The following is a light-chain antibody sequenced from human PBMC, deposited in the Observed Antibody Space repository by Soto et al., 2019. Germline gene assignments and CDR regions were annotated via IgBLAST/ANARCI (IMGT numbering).Light chain of an antibody. CDR2: DAS. CDR1: QSVSRF. CDR3: QQRSNWPIT. J-gene: IGKJ5*01. Sequence: EIVSTQSPATLSLSPGKRATLSCRASQSVSRFLAWYQQKPGQAPRLLIYDASNRATGIPARFSGSGSGTDFTLTINNLEPEDFAVYYCQQRSNWPITFGQGTRLEIK. V-gene: IGKV3-11*01.